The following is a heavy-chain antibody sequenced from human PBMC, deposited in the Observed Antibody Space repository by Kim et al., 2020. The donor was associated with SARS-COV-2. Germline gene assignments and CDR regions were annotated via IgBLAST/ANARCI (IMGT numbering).Heavy chain of an antibody. CDR1: GDSINNYY. V-gene: IGHV4-59*01. D-gene: IGHD6-19*01. J-gene: IGHJ4*02. Sequence: SETLSLTCIVSGDSINNYYWNWIRQPPGKGLEWIGHIRYSGDTNYNPSLKSRVTMSVDKSQNQFSLKLNSMTAADTAVYFCAGGGGWLTDHWGQGTLVIVPS. CDR2: IRYSGDT. CDR3: AGGGGWLTDH.